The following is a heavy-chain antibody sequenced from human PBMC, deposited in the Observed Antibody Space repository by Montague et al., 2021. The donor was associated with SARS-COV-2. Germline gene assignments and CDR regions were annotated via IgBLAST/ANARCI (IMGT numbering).Heavy chain of an antibody. D-gene: IGHD3-16*02. CDR3: ATRTSYPQYDFGF. Sequence: SETLSLTCTVSGDSIRNSDYSWGWVHQPPGKGLEWIGNVYNGGTTFYXPSLKSRVTIFVDTSKNQCSLRLSSVTAADTAVYYCATRTSYPQYDFGFWGQGTLVTVSS. V-gene: IGHV4-39*01. CDR1: GDSIRNSDYS. J-gene: IGHJ4*02. CDR2: VYNGGTT.